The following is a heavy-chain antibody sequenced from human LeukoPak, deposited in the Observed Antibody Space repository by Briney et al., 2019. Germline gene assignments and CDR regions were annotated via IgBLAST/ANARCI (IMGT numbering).Heavy chain of an antibody. D-gene: IGHD3-10*01. CDR3: ARPYGSGSYYSPFDY. Sequence: PSETLSLTCNVSGGSISGYHWSWIRQPPGKGLEWLGYIYYSGSSNYNPSLKSRVTISVDTSNNQFSLKLSSVTAADTAVYYCARPYGSGSYYSPFDYWGQGTLVTVSS. J-gene: IGHJ4*02. V-gene: IGHV4-59*08. CDR2: IYYSGSS. CDR1: GGSISGYH.